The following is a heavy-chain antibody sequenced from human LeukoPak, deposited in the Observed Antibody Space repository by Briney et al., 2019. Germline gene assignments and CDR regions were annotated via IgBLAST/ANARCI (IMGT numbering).Heavy chain of an antibody. V-gene: IGHV3-30*18. D-gene: IGHD4-17*01. J-gene: IGHJ4*02. CDR3: AKDTRPDYGDYVFDY. CDR1: GFTFSSYG. Sequence: GRSLRLSCAASGFTFSSYGMHWVRQAPGKGLEWVAVISYDGSNKYYADSVKGRFTISRDNSKNTLYLQMNSLRAEDTAVYYRAKDTRPDYGDYVFDYWGQGTLVTVSS. CDR2: ISYDGSNK.